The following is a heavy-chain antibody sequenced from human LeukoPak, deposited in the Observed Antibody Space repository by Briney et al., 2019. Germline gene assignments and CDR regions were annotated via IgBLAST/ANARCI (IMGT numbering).Heavy chain of an antibody. CDR3: ARDSSGWYYFDY. J-gene: IGHJ4*02. D-gene: IGHD6-19*01. Sequence: GGSLRLSCAAFGFTLGNYWMHWVRQVPGKGLVWVSRINSDGSSTNYADSVKGRFTISRDNAKNSLYLQMNSLRAEDTAVYYCARDSSGWYYFDYWGQGILVTVSS. CDR1: GFTLGNYW. CDR2: INSDGSST. V-gene: IGHV3-74*01.